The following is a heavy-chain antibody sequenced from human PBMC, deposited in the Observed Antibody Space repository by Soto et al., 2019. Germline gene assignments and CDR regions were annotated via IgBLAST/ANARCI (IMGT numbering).Heavy chain of an antibody. CDR2: SSYVGGGM. J-gene: IGHJ4*02. CDR1: GFTVRSYA. Sequence: GGSLTLSCTASGFTVRSYAMCWVWQSPGRGLQRVSTSSYVGGGMHSTDSVRGRFPVSRDEPTRTVYLHLHILGAAAAAIYFCAIAESAGHNPSLDYWGQGSPVTVSS. D-gene: IGHD6-13*01. CDR3: AIAESAGHNPSLDY. V-gene: IGHV3-23*01.